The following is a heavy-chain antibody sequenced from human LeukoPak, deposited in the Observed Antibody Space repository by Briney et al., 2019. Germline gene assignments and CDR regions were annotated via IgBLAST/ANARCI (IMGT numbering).Heavy chain of an antibody. V-gene: IGHV4-59*01. CDR3: ARVGTGTLEY. CDR1: GGSISNYY. D-gene: IGHD3/OR15-3a*01. CDR2: ISYTGST. Sequence: PSETLSLTCTVSGGSISNYYWGWLRQPPGKGLEWSGYISYTGSTNYIPSLESRVTISVDTSKNQFSLRLSSVTAADTAVYYCARVGTGTLEYWGQGTLVTVSS. J-gene: IGHJ4*02.